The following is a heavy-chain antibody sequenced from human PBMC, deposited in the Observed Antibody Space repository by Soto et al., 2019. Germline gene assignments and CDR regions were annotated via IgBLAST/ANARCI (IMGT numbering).Heavy chain of an antibody. J-gene: IGHJ3*02. D-gene: IGHD5-18*01. Sequence: ASVKVSCKTSGYTFTDYYTHWVRQALGQGLEWMGWMNPKSGGAYFAQKFQGRVTLTRDTSIGTAYIEVNSLTSDDTAVYFCTRENIENSDGLYGAFDIWGQGTTVTVSS. CDR2: MNPKSGGA. CDR1: GYTFTDYY. CDR3: TRENIENSDGLYGAFDI. V-gene: IGHV1-2*02.